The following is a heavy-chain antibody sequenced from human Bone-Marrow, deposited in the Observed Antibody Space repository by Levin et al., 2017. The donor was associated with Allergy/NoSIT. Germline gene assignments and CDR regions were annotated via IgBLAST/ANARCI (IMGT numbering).Heavy chain of an antibody. J-gene: IGHJ5*02. CDR2: IYYSGHT. V-gene: IGHV4-39*01. CDR3: ARLVYKVRFCGSTSCYPPGWFDP. Sequence: SETLSLTCTVSGGSISSSSYYWGWIRQPPGKGLEWIGSIYYSGHTYYKPSLKSRVTISVDTSKKQFYLKMRSVTAADTAVYYCARLVYKVRFCGSTSCYPPGWFDPWGQGTLVTVSS. CDR1: GGSISSSSYY. D-gene: IGHD2-2*01.